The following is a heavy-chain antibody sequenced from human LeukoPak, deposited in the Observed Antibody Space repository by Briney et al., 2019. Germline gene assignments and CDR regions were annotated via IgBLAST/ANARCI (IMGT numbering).Heavy chain of an antibody. V-gene: IGHV1-46*01. Sequence: ASVKVSCKASGYTFISYYIHWVRQAPGQGLEWMGIINPSGGRTSYTQKFQDRVTMTRDTSTSTAYMELRSLRSDDTAVYYCAREHRWFDPWGQGTLVTVSS. CDR3: AREHRWFDP. CDR2: INPSGGRT. CDR1: GYTFISYY. J-gene: IGHJ5*02.